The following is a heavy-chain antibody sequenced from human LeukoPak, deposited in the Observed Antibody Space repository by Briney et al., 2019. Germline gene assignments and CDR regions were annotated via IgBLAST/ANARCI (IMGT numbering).Heavy chain of an antibody. CDR1: GSTSSTYA. V-gene: IGHV3-23*01. Sequence: GGSLRLSWAASGSTSSTYAMSWARQAPGKGLEWVSAFSGSGGNTYYADSVKGRCTITRDNSNNILYLQMHSLKAGDTAVYYCAKRPRIAAAGTNFDYWGQGTLLIVSS. CDR3: AKRPRIAAAGTNFDY. D-gene: IGHD6-13*01. CDR2: FSGSGGNT. J-gene: IGHJ4*02.